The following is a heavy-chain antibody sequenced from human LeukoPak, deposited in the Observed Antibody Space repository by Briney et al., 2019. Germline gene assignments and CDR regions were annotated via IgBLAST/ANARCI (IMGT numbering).Heavy chain of an antibody. D-gene: IGHD6-13*01. J-gene: IGHJ4*02. CDR3: ARVCSSSWYCFDY. CDR2: IYYSGST. CDR1: GGSISSYY. Sequence: SETLTLTCTVSGGSISSYYWSWIRQPPGKGLEWIGYIYYSGSTNYNPSLKSRVTISVDTSKNQFSLKLSSVTAADTAVYYCARVCSSSWYCFDYWGQGTLVTVSS. V-gene: IGHV4-59*01.